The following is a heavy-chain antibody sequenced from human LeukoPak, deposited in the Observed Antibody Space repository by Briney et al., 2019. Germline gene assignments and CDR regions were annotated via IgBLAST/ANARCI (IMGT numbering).Heavy chain of an antibody. V-gene: IGHV4-59*01. CDR1: GGSMNNYY. D-gene: IGHD3-3*01. J-gene: IGHJ3*02. CDR3: ARDQPEGDYTGKNAFDI. Sequence: SETLSLTCTASGGSMNNYYWTWIRQPPGKGLEWIGYIYYSGSTNYNPSLKSRVTISVDTSKNQFSLKLSSVTAADTAVYYCARDQPEGDYTGKNAFDIWGQGTMVTVSS. CDR2: IYYSGST.